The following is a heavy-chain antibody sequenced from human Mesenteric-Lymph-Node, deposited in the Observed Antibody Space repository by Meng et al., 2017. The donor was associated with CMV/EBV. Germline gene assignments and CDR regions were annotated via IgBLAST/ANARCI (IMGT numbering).Heavy chain of an antibody. D-gene: IGHD2-2*03. V-gene: IGHV3-74*01. CDR1: GFTFSSSY. J-gene: IGHJ4*02. CDR2: VIPDGSGT. CDR3: ATDDGSY. Sequence: GESLKISCAASGFTFSSSYMYWVRQVPGKGLVWVSRVIPDGSGTGYADAVKGRFTISRDNAKNSLYLQMNSLRAEDTSVYYCATDDGSYWGQGTLVTVSS.